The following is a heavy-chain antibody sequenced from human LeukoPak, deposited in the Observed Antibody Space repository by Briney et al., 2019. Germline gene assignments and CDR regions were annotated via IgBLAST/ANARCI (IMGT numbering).Heavy chain of an antibody. CDR2: VNTNTGNP. D-gene: IGHD3-22*01. CDR3: ASCNDSSGYFAY. CDR1: GYTFTDYA. Sequence: ASVKVSGKPSGYTFTDYAINWVRQAPGQGLEYMDWVNTNTGNPTYAQGFTGRFVFSSDSSVSTAYLQITSLKADDSAIYFCASCNDSSGYFAYWGQGTLVTVSS. J-gene: IGHJ4*02. V-gene: IGHV7-4-1*02.